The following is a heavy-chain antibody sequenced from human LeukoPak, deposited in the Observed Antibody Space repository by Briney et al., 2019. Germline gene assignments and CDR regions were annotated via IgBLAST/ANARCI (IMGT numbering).Heavy chain of an antibody. D-gene: IGHD3-16*02. V-gene: IGHV4-39*01. CDR2: IYYSGST. CDR1: GGSISSSSYY. Sequence: SETLSLTCTVSGGSISSSSYYWGWIRQPPGKGLEWIGSIYYSGSTYYNPSLESRVTISVDTSKNQFSLKLSSATAADTAVYYCASVGYDYVWGSYRLLSWGQGTLVTVSS. CDR3: ASVGYDYVWGSYRLLS. J-gene: IGHJ5*02.